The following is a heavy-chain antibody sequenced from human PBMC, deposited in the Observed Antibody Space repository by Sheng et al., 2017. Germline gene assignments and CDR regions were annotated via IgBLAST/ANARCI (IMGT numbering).Heavy chain of an antibody. CDR1: GGTFSSYA. V-gene: IGHV1-69*05. Sequence: QVQLVQSGAEVKKPGSSVKVSCKASGGTFSSYAISWVRQAPGQGLEWMGGIIPIFGTANYAQKFQGRVTITTDESTSTAYMELSSLRSEDTAVYYCAGDKFQYSSGWYHWFDPWGQGTLVTVSS. CDR3: AGDKFQYSSGWYHWFDP. J-gene: IGHJ5*02. D-gene: IGHD6-19*01. CDR2: IIPIFGTA.